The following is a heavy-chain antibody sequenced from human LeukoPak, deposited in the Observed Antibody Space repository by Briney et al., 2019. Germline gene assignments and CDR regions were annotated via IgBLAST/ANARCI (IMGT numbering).Heavy chain of an antibody. J-gene: IGHJ4*02. CDR1: GFTFSSHG. D-gene: IGHD2-15*01. CDR2: IRYAGGNK. CDR3: AKDGHCSGSTCSSFDY. V-gene: IGHV3-30*02. Sequence: GGSLRLSCAASGFTFSSHGMPWVRQAPGKGLDWVAFIRYAGGNKYYADSVKGRFTISRDNSKSTLYLEMNSQRAEDTAIYYCAKDGHCSGSTCSSFDYWGQGTLVTVSS.